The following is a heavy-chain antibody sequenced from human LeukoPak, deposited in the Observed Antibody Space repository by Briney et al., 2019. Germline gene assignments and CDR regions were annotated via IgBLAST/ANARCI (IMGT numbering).Heavy chain of an antibody. CDR2: ITAGVGTT. V-gene: IGHV3-23*01. CDR3: AKGGDRYSGYDYDDY. CDR1: GFTFSTYA. Sequence: PGGSLRLSCAASGFTFSTYAMSWVRQAPGKGLEWVSAITAGVGTTYYADSVKGRFTISRDDSKNTLYLQMNSLRVEDTALYCCAKGGDRYSGYDYDDYWGQGTLVTVSS. J-gene: IGHJ4*02. D-gene: IGHD5-12*01.